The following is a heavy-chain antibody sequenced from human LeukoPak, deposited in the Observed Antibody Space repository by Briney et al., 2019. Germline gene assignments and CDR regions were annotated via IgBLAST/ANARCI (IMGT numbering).Heavy chain of an antibody. Sequence: GGSLRLSCAASGFTFSNTWMSWVRQAPGKGLEWVGRIRSKPDGGTADYAAPVKGRFSLSRDDSKNTLYLQMNSLKSEDTAVYYCTRDLGAYAQWGQGTLVTVSS. J-gene: IGHJ4*02. CDR2: IRSKPDGGTA. D-gene: IGHD1-26*01. CDR3: TRDLGAYAQ. V-gene: IGHV3-15*01. CDR1: GFTFSNTW.